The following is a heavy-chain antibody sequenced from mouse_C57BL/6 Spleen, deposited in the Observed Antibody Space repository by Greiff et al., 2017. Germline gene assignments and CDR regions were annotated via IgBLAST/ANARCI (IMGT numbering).Heavy chain of an antibody. J-gene: IGHJ4*01. Sequence: VKLMESGAELVRPGASVTLSCKASGYTFTDYEMHWVKQTPVHGLEWIGAIDPETGGTAYNQKFKGKAILTADKSSSTAYMELRSLTSEDSAVYYCTNPRRRDYYAMDYWGQGTSVTVSS. CDR1: GYTFTDYE. CDR3: TNPRRRDYYAMDY. V-gene: IGHV1-15*01. D-gene: IGHD2-12*01. CDR2: IDPETGGT.